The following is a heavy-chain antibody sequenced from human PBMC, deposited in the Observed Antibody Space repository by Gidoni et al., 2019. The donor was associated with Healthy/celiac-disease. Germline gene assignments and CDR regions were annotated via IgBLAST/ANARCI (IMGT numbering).Heavy chain of an antibody. CDR1: GFPFVRYA. J-gene: IGHJ4*02. D-gene: IGHD2-15*01. V-gene: IGHV3-23*04. CDR2: ISGSGGST. Sequence: EVQLVESGGGLVQPGGSLRLSCAASGFPFVRYAMSWVRQAPGRGLEWFSAISGSGGSTYDADSVKGRFTSSRDNSKNELYLQMNSVRAEDTAVYYCAKDLEDCSGGSCYLDYWGQGTLVTVSS. CDR3: AKDLEDCSGGSCYLDY.